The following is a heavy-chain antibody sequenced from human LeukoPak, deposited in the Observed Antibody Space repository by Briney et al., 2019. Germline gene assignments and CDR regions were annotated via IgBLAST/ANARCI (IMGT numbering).Heavy chain of an antibody. D-gene: IGHD5-18*01. CDR3: TTSAIQLWSTKAYYFDY. J-gene: IGHJ4*02. CDR1: GSTFSDYY. CDR2: ISSSGSTI. Sequence: GGSLRLSCAASGSTFSDYYMSWIRQAPGKGLEWVSYISSSGSTIYYADSVKGRFTISRDNAKNSLYLQMNSLKTEDTAVYYCTTSAIQLWSTKAYYFDYWGQGTLVTVSS. V-gene: IGHV3-11*01.